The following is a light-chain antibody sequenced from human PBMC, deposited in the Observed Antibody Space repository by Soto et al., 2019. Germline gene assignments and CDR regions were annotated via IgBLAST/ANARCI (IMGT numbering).Light chain of an antibody. CDR1: HTAYKN. CDR2: GAS. CDR3: QEYNRWPPEFI. J-gene: IGKJ2*01. V-gene: IGKV3-15*01. Sequence: ELVMTQSPASLSASPGETVTLSCRAPHTAYKNLAWYQQRPGQAPRLLIFGASTRATGLPARFSGSGSGTEFTLTISGLQSEDSAIYYCQEYNRWPPEFIFGPGTRLEIK.